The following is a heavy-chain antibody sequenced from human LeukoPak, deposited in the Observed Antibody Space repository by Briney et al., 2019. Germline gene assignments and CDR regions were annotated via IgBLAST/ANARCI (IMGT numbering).Heavy chain of an antibody. Sequence: SETLSLTCTVSGGSFSSYYWSWIRQPAGKGLEWIGRIYTSGSTNYNPSLKSRVTMSVDTSKNQFSLKLSSVTAADTAVYYCVISSGYYTYDYWGQGTLVTVSS. J-gene: IGHJ4*02. CDR1: GGSFSSYY. V-gene: IGHV4-4*07. D-gene: IGHD3-22*01. CDR3: VISSGYYTYDY. CDR2: IYTSGST.